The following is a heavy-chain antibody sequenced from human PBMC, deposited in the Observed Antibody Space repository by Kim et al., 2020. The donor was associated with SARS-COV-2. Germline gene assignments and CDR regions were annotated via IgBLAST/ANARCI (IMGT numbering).Heavy chain of an antibody. CDR1: GFTFSTFA. J-gene: IGHJ4*02. V-gene: IGHV3-23*01. D-gene: IGHD2-8*01. Sequence: GGSLRLSCAASGFTFSTFAMSWVRQAPGKALEWVSAITHSASSTYYADSVKGRFTISRDNSRNILYLQVNFLRAEDTAIYFCAKLATSGRVNPNPNDYWGQGTLVTVSS. CDR3: AKLATSGRVNPNPNDY. CDR2: ITHSASST.